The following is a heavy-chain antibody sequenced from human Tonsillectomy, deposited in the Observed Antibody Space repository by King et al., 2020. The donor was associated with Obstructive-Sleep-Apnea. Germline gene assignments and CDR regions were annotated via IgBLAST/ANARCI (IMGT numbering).Heavy chain of an antibody. Sequence: VQLVESGGGLVQPGGSLRLSCTAPGFTFATYAMNWVRQAPGKGLEWVSVISGITGRTFYPDALKGRFTVSRENSQNTLYLQMNSMRAEDSAVYSCARGINHADYVRGAFDYWGQGSLVTVSS. CDR1: GFTFATYA. V-gene: IGHV3-23*04. D-gene: IGHD4-17*01. CDR2: ISGITGRT. CDR3: ARGINHADYVRGAFDY. J-gene: IGHJ4*02.